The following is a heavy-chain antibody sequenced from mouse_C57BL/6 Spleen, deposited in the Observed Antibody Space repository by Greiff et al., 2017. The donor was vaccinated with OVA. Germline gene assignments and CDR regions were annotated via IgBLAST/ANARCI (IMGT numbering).Heavy chain of an antibody. CDR1: GYSITSGYY. Sequence: EVQLVESGPGLVKPSQSLSLTCSVTGYSITSGYYWNWIRQFPGNKLEWMGYISYDGSNNYNPSLKNRISITRDTSKNQFFLKLNSVTTEDTATYYCAREATMVKYYFDYWGQGTTLTVSS. J-gene: IGHJ2*01. D-gene: IGHD2-2*01. CDR3: AREATMVKYYFDY. CDR2: ISYDGSN. V-gene: IGHV3-6*01.